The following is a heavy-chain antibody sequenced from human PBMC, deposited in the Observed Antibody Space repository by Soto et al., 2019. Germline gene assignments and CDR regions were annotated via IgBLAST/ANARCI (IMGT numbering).Heavy chain of an antibody. CDR3: ARLRWEQPWVFDY. V-gene: IGHV4-34*01. D-gene: IGHD1-26*01. CDR2: INHSGGT. CDR1: GGSFSGYY. J-gene: IGHJ4*02. Sequence: ASETLSLTCAVYGGSFSGYYWSWIRQPPVKGLEWIGEINHSGGTNYNPSLKSRVTISVDTSKNQFSLKLSSVTAADTAVFYCARLRWEQPWVFDYWGQGTLVTVPS.